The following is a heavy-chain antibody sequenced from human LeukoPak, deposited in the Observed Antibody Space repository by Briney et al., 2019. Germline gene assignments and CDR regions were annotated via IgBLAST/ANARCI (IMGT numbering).Heavy chain of an antibody. J-gene: IGHJ4*02. CDR3: ARRYDFWSGYPAFDY. V-gene: IGHV3-21*01. Sequence: PGGPLRLSCVASKFSFSSYGMHWVRQAPGKGLEWVSSISSSSSYIYYADSVKGRFTISRDNAKNSLYLQMNSLRAEDTAVYYCARRYDFWSGYPAFDYWGQGTLVTVSS. D-gene: IGHD3-3*01. CDR1: KFSFSSYG. CDR2: ISSSSSYI.